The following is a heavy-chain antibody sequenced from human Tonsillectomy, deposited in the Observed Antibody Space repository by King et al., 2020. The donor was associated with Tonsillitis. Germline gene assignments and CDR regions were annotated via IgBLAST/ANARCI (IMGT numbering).Heavy chain of an antibody. Sequence: HVQLQESGPGLVKPSETLSLTCTVSGGSISSYFWSWIRQPPGKGLEWIGYIFYRGSTNYNPSLQSRGTISIDTSKNQFSLKLRSVTAADTAVYYCARLDFYDRVPWAFDIWGQGTMVTVSS. J-gene: IGHJ3*02. CDR2: IFYRGST. CDR1: GGSISSYF. D-gene: IGHD3-22*01. CDR3: ARLDFYDRVPWAFDI. V-gene: IGHV4-59*08.